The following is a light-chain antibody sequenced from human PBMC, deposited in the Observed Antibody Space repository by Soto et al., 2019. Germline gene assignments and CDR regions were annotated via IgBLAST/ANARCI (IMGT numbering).Light chain of an antibody. J-gene: IGKJ2*01. CDR3: QQSYSTLYT. Sequence: DIQMTQSPSSLSASIGDRVTITCRPSQSISTYLHWYQQKPGEAPKLLISGASSLQSLIPSRFSGNGSGTEFTLSITSLQREDFAIYFCQQSYSTLYTFGQGTKLEIK. CDR1: QSISTY. V-gene: IGKV1-39*01. CDR2: GAS.